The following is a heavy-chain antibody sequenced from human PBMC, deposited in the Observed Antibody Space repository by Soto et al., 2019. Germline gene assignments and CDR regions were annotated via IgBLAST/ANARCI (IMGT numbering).Heavy chain of an antibody. J-gene: IGHJ4*02. CDR1: GFTFSDYA. CDR3: AKGGRQWLVTSDFNY. V-gene: IGHV3-30*18. Sequence: VQLVESGGGVVQPGRSLRLSCAASGFTFSDYAMHWVRQAPGKGLEWVAVVSHDGRNTHYADSVKGRFTISRDSSKNTVSREMTSLRAEDTAVYYCAKGGRQWLVTSDFNYWGQVALVTVSS. CDR2: VSHDGRNT. D-gene: IGHD6-19*01.